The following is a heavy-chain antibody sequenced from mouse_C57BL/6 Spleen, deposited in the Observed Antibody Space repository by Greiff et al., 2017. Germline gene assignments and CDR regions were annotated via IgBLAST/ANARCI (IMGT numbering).Heavy chain of an antibody. CDR1: GFTFSSYA. CDR2: ISDGGSYT. CDR3: ARDGTTMASWFAY. J-gene: IGHJ3*01. Sequence: EVKVVESGGGLVKPGGSLKLSCAASGFTFSSYAMSWVRQTPEKRLEWVATISDGGSYTYYPDNVKGRFTISRDNAKNNLYLQMSHLKSEDTAMYYCARDGTTMASWFAYWGQGTLVTVSA. V-gene: IGHV5-4*01. D-gene: IGHD2-1*01.